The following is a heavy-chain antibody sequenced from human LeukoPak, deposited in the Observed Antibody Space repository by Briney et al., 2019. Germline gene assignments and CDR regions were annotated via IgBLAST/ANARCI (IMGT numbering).Heavy chain of an antibody. V-gene: IGHV3-30*04. D-gene: IGHD2-2*01. Sequence: GRPLRLSCAASGFTFSSYAMHWVRQAPGKGLEWVAVISYDGSNKYYADSVKGRFTISRDNSKNTLYLQMNSLRAEDTAVYYCARDREDCSSTSCYDPAFDIWGQGTMVTVSS. J-gene: IGHJ3*02. CDR2: ISYDGSNK. CDR1: GFTFSSYA. CDR3: ARDREDCSSTSCYDPAFDI.